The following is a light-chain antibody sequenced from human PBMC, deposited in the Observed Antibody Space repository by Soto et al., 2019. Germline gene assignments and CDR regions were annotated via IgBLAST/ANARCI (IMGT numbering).Light chain of an antibody. V-gene: IGLV2-14*03. CDR2: DVD. J-gene: IGLJ1*01. CDR1: RTDVDGYYY. CDR3: TSSTSSTPFYD. Sequence: QSVLTQPASLSGSPGQSIALSCTGVRTDVDGYYYVSWYQQHPGQAPQLIIYDVDNRPSGVSHRFSGSKSGDTASLTISGLQAEEEAAHYCTSSTSSTPFYDFGTGTKVTVL.